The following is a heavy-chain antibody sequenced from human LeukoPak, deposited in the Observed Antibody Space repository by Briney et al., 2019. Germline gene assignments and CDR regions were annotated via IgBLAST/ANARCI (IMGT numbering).Heavy chain of an antibody. CDR2: IYYSGST. CDR3: ASMITVSYNWFDP. D-gene: IGHD3-16*01. V-gene: IGHV4-30-4*01. Sequence: SETLSLTCTVSGGSISSGDYYWSWIRQPPGKGLEWIGYIYYSGSTYYNPSLKSRVTISVDTSKNQFSLKLSSVTAADTAVYYCASMITVSYNWFDPWGQGTLVTDSS. J-gene: IGHJ5*02. CDR1: GGSISSGDYY.